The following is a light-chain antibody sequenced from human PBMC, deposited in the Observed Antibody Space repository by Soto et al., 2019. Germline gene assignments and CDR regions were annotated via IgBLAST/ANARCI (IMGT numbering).Light chain of an antibody. CDR1: QSVSYW. J-gene: IGKJ3*01. V-gene: IGKV1-5*01. CDR2: DAS. CDR3: QHYNTYSKT. Sequence: DIQITQSPSTLSTSVGERVTITCRASQSVSYWSAWYQKKPGKAPNPLIYDASILASGVPFRFSGGGFGTEFTLTISSLQPDDSAIYCCQHYNTYSKTFGPGTKVDI.